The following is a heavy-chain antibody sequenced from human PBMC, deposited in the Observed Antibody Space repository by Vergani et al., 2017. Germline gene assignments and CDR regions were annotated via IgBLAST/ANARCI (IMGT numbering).Heavy chain of an antibody. J-gene: IGHJ6*02. D-gene: IGHD5-18*01. CDR2: IKSKTDGGTT. Sequence: EVQLVESGGGLVKPGGSLRLSCAASGFTFSNAWMSWVRQAPGKGLEWVGRIKSKTDGGTTDYAAPVKGRFTISRDDSKNTLYLQMNSLKTEDTAVYYCTTTKQYSYYYYYGMDVWGQGTTVTVSS. CDR3: TTTKQYSYYYYYGMDV. CDR1: GFTFSNAW. V-gene: IGHV3-15*01.